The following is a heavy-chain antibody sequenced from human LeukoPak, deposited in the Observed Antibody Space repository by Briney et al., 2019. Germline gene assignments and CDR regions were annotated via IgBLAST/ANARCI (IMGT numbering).Heavy chain of an antibody. CDR2: ISSSSSYI. CDR3: ARDGGYCSSTSCYKDAFDI. Sequence: GGSLRLSCAASGFTFSSYSMNWVRQAPGKGLEWVSSISSSSSYIYYADSVKGRFTISRDNAKNSLYLQMNSLRAEDTAVYYCARDGGYCSSTSCYKDAFDIWGQGTMVTVSS. J-gene: IGHJ3*02. D-gene: IGHD2-2*02. CDR1: GFTFSSYS. V-gene: IGHV3-21*01.